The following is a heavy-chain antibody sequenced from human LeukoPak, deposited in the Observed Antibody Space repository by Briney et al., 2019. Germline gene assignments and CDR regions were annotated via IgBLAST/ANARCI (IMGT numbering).Heavy chain of an antibody. J-gene: IGHJ3*02. CDR1: GGSISGINYY. V-gene: IGHV4-61*02. D-gene: IGHD1-1*01. CDR3: ARDAGTPGGIFFDI. Sequence: PSETLSLTCTVSGGSISGINYYWTWIRQPAGKGLEWIGRIYTTGSSNYNPSLKSRVTISVDTSNNQFSLKLSSVTAADTAEYYCARDAGTPGGIFFDIWGQGTMVTVSS. CDR2: IYTTGSS.